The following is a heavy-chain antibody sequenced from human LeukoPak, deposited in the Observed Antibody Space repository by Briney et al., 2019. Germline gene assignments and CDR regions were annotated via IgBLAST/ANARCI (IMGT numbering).Heavy chain of an antibody. CDR3: ARGSGWYYQIDY. CDR2: INHSGST. V-gene: IGHV4-38-2*02. J-gene: IGHJ4*02. D-gene: IGHD6-19*01. Sequence: SETLSLTCTVSGYSISSGYYWGWIRQPPGKGLEWIGEINHSGSTNYNPPLKSRVTISVDTSKNQFSLKLSSVTAADTAVYYCARGSGWYYQIDYWGQGTLVTVSS. CDR1: GYSISSGYY.